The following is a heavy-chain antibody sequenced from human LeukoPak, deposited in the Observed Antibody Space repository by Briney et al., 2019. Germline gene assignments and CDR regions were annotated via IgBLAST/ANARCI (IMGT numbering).Heavy chain of an antibody. CDR1: GGSISSGSYY. V-gene: IGHV4-30-4*08. CDR3: ARVTSSMGFVWFDP. D-gene: IGHD2-2*01. Sequence: SETLSLICTVSGGSISSGSYYWSWIRQPAGKGLEWIGYIYYSGSTYYNPSLKSRVTISVDTSKNQFSLKLSSVTAADTAVYYCARVTSSMGFVWFDPWGQGTLVTVSS. J-gene: IGHJ5*02. CDR2: IYYSGST.